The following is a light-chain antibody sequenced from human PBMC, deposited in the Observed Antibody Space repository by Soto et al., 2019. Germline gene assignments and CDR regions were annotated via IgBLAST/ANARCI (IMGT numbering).Light chain of an antibody. Sequence: ELVMTQSPATLSLSPGERATLSCRATQSVSSDLAWYQQKPGQAPRLLIYGASTRATDIAARFSGSGSGTEFTLTISSLQSEDFEVYYCQQYNKWPPTFGQGTRLEIK. CDR1: QSVSSD. V-gene: IGKV3-15*01. J-gene: IGKJ2*01. CDR2: GAS. CDR3: QQYNKWPPT.